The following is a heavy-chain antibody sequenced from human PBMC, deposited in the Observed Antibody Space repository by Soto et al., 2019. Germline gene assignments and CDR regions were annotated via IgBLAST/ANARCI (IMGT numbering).Heavy chain of an antibody. CDR3: ACIFSERYGSGLYYCGIDV. Sequence: SETLSLTCTVSAGSISSSSYYWGWIRQHPGKGLEWIGSIFYSGTTYYNPSLKSRVTISVDTSKNQFSLKLSSVTAADTAVYYCACIFSERYGSGLYYCGIDVRDTVTTVTVSS. D-gene: IGHD5-18*01. CDR2: IFYSGTT. J-gene: IGHJ6*04. CDR1: AGSISSSSYY. V-gene: IGHV4-39*01.